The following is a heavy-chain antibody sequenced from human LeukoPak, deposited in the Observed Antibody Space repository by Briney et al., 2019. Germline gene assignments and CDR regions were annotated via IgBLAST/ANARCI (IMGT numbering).Heavy chain of an antibody. Sequence: SETLSLTCTVSGGSISSYYWSWIRQPTGKGLEWIGSIYHSGSTYYNPSLKSRVTISVDTSKNQFSLKLSSVTAADTAVYYCATATWILRYYFDYWGQGTLVTVSS. V-gene: IGHV4-59*04. D-gene: IGHD5-18*01. CDR1: GGSISSYY. J-gene: IGHJ4*02. CDR2: IYHSGST. CDR3: ATATWILRYYFDY.